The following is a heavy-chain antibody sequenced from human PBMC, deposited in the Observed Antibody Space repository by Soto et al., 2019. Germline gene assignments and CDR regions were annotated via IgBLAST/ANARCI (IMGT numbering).Heavy chain of an antibody. CDR3: AKLGSSSWSPHYYFDY. V-gene: IGHV3-23*01. Sequence: GXSLGLSCAASGFTFNSYAIVWVFQAPGKGLAWVAANTDSGDDTYSIDSVKGRFTIARDNSKSTLYLQMNSLRAEDTAIYYCAKLGSSSWSPHYYFDYWGQGTLVTVSS. CDR2: NTDSGDDT. J-gene: IGHJ4*02. CDR1: GFTFNSYA. D-gene: IGHD2-2*01.